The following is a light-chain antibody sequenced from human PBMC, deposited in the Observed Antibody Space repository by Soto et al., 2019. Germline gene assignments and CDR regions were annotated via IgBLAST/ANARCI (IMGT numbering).Light chain of an antibody. V-gene: IGKV3-15*01. J-gene: IGKJ4*01. CDR3: QQYNKWPLT. CDR1: QSVYSN. CDR2: GAS. Sequence: EIVITQSPATLSVSPGERATLSCRASQSVYSNLAWYQQKPGQAPRLLIYGASTRATGIPARFSGSGSGTEFTLTISSLQPEALAVYHCQQYNKWPLTFGGGTKVEIK.